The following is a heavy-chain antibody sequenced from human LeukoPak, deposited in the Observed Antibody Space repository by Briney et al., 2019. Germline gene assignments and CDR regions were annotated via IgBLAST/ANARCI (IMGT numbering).Heavy chain of an antibody. V-gene: IGHV1-3*01. D-gene: IGHD3-10*01. J-gene: IGHJ6*02. CDR1: GYTFTSYA. Sequence: ASVKVSCKASGYTFTSYAMHWVRQAPGQRLEWMGWINAGNGNTKYSQKFQGRVTITRDTSASTAYMELSSLRSEDTAVYYCAREKSSRGAISPYYYYGMDVWGQGTTVTVSS. CDR2: INAGNGNT. CDR3: AREKSSRGAISPYYYYGMDV.